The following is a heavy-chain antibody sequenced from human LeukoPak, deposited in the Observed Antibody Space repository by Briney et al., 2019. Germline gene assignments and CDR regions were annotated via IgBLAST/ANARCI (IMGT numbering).Heavy chain of an antibody. Sequence: PGGSLRLSCAASGFSFSSYSMNWVRQAPGKGLEWVSSISSRKRYIFYADSAKGRFTISRDNAKNSLYLEMTSLRAEDTAVYYCASGSPSGDYWGQGTLVTAS. V-gene: IGHV3-21*01. CDR1: GFSFSSYS. CDR2: ISSRKRYI. CDR3: ASGSPSGDY. J-gene: IGHJ4*02. D-gene: IGHD1-26*01.